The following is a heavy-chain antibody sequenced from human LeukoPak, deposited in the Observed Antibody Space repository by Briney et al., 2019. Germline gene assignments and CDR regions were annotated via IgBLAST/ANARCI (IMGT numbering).Heavy chain of an antibody. CDR2: IYHNGAT. V-gene: IGHV4-4*02. D-gene: IGHD4-23*01. J-gene: IGHJ4*02. CDR1: GDSISNRNC. Sequence: PSETLSLTCAVSGDSISNRNCWTWVRQPPGKGLEWIGEIYHNGATNYKPSLKSRVTMSLDKSKNQFSLKLSSVTAADTAVYYCARTTVVAKYFDYWGQGTLVTVSS. CDR3: ARTTVVAKYFDY.